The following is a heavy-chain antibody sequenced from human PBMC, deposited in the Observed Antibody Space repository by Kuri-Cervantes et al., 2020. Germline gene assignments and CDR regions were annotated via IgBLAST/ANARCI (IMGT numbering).Heavy chain of an antibody. J-gene: IGHJ4*02. D-gene: IGHD3-22*01. CDR3: ARDIYDSSGYYPDY. V-gene: IGHV3-30*09. CDR2: ISYDGSNK. CDR1: GFTFSSYA. Sequence: GESLKISCAASGFTFSSYAMHLVRQAPGKGLEWVAVISYDGSNKYYADSVKGRFAISRDNSKNTLYLQMNSLRAEDTAVYYCARDIYDSSGYYPDYWGQGTLVTVSS.